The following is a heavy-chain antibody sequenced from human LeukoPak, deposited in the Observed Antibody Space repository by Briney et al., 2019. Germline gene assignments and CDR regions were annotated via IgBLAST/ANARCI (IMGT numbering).Heavy chain of an antibody. D-gene: IGHD6-13*01. CDR3: ARESPSIAAAATPDIYYYMDV. CDR1: GYTFTSYG. Sequence: ASVKVSCKASGYTFTSYGISWVRQAPGQGLEWMGWISAYNGNTNYAQKLQGRVTMTTDTSTSTAYMELRSLRSDDTAVYYCARESPSIAAAATPDIYYYMDVWGKGTTVTVSS. V-gene: IGHV1-18*01. CDR2: ISAYNGNT. J-gene: IGHJ6*03.